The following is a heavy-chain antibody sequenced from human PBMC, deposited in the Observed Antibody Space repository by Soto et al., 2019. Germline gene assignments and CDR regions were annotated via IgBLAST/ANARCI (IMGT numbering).Heavy chain of an antibody. CDR3: TKAGSWYLFYYYGMDV. Sequence: ASVKVSCKASGYTFTGYYMHWVRQAPGQGLEWMGWINPNSGGTNYAQKFQGRVTMTRDTSISTAYMELSRLRSDDTAVYYCTKAGSWYLFYYYGMDVWGQGTTVTVSS. J-gene: IGHJ6*02. V-gene: IGHV1-2*02. D-gene: IGHD6-13*01. CDR1: GYTFTGYY. CDR2: INPNSGGT.